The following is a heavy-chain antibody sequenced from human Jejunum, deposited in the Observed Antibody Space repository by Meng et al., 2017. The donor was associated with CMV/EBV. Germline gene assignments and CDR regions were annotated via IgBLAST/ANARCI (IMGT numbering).Heavy chain of an antibody. Sequence: SGGSVSSGGYYGSWIRQPPGKGLQWIGHIYNSGSTYYNPSLKSRLTISLDTSKNQFSLNLRSVTAADTAVYYCARGSVIASALSFDHWGQGTLVTVSS. V-gene: IGHV4-30-4*01. J-gene: IGHJ4*02. CDR1: GGSVSSGGYY. CDR2: IYNSGST. CDR3: ARGSVIASALSFDH. D-gene: IGHD6-13*01.